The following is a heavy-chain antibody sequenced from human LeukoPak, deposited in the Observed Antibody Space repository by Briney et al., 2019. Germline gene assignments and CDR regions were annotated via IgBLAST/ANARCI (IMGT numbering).Heavy chain of an antibody. CDR2: RSYDGSNK. CDR3: AVSSYRTGGYYYYYGMDV. V-gene: IGHV3-30*04. J-gene: IGHJ6*04. CDR1: GFTFSSYA. Sequence: PGGSLRLSCAASGFTFSSYAMHWVRQAPGKGLEWVAVRSYDGSNKYYADSVKGRFTISRDNSKNTLYLQMNSLRAEDTAVYYCAVSSYRTGGYYYYYGMDVWGKGTTVTVSS. D-gene: IGHD6-6*01.